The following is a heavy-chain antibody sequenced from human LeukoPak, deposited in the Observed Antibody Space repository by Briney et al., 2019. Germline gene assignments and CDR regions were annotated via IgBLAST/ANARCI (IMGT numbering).Heavy chain of an antibody. CDR3: ASLYDSSGYRFDY. CDR1: GYSFTSYW. D-gene: IGHD3-22*01. J-gene: IGHJ4*02. CDR2: IYPGDSDT. V-gene: IGHV5-51*01. Sequence: GESLKISCKGSGYSFTSYWIGWVRQMPGKGLEWMGIIYPGDSDTRYSPSFQGQVTISADKSISTAYLQWSSLKASDTAMYYRASLYDSSGYRFDYWGQGTLVTVSS.